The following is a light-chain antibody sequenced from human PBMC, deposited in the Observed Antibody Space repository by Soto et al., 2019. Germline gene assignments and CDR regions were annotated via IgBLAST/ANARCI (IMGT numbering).Light chain of an antibody. CDR1: QSISSY. J-gene: IGKJ1*01. V-gene: IGKV1-39*01. Sequence: DIQMTQSPSSLSASVGDRVTITCRASQSISSYLNWYQQKLGKAPKLLIYAASSLQSGVPSRFSGSGSGTDFTLTISSLQPEDFATYYCQQSYSTPPWTFGQGTRVDIK. CDR3: QQSYSTPPWT. CDR2: AAS.